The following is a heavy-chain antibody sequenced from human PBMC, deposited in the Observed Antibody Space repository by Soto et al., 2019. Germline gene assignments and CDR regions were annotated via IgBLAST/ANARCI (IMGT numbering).Heavy chain of an antibody. D-gene: IGHD6-19*01. Sequence: SETLSLTCTVSGDSISNSYWSWIRQPPGKGLEWIGYIHYNGDTNYNPSLNRRITLSMDTSKNQLSLRLTSVTAADTAIYYCARFFSLHGGGAGCPPPKYSHHWGQGTLVTVP. V-gene: IGHV4-59*08. J-gene: IGHJ1*01. CDR1: GDSISNSY. CDR3: ARFFSLHGGGAGCPPPKYSHH. CDR2: IHYNGDT.